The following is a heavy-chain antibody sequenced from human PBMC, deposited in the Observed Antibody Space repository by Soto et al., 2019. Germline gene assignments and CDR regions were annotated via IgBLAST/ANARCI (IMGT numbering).Heavy chain of an antibody. CDR1: GGSISSYY. CDR2: IYYSGTT. V-gene: IGHV4-59*01. Sequence: QVQLQESGPGLVKPSETLSLTCTVSGGSISSYYWSWIRQPPGKGLEWIGYIYYSGTTNYNPSLKSRVTISVDTSKNQFSLKLSSVTAADTAVYYWARGYSGSERWGQGTLVTVSS. J-gene: IGHJ4*02. CDR3: ARGYSGSER. D-gene: IGHD1-26*01.